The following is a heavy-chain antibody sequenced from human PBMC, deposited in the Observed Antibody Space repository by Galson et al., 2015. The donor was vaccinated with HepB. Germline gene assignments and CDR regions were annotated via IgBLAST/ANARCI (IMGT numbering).Heavy chain of an antibody. V-gene: IGHV1-69*13. J-gene: IGHJ3*02. CDR1: GGTFSSYA. D-gene: IGHD3-22*01. CDR2: IIPIFGIA. Sequence: SVKVSCKASGGTFSSYAISWVRQAPGQGLEWMGGIIPIFGIANYAQKFQGRVTITADESTSTAYMELSSLRSEDTAVYYCARDLVDYYYDSSDNAFDIWGQGTMVTVSS. CDR3: ARDLVDYYYDSSDNAFDI.